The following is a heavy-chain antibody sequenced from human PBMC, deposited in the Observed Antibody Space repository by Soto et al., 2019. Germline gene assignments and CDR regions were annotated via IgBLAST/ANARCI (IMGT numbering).Heavy chain of an antibody. Sequence: VGSLRLSCVVSVFPFGANAMSWVRQAPGKGLEWVSGLSNTGRRTSYADSVKGRFNISRDNSENTVYLQMNSLRVEDTAAYYCATEMGATQGPFDNWGQGTLVTVSS. CDR2: LSNTGRRT. CDR1: VFPFGANA. CDR3: ATEMGATQGPFDN. J-gene: IGHJ4*02. V-gene: IGHV3-23*01. D-gene: IGHD1-26*01.